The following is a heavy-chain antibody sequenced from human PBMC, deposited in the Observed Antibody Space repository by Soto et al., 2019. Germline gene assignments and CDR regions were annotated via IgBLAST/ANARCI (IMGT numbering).Heavy chain of an antibody. V-gene: IGHV4-38-2*02. Sequence: SETLSLTCAVSGYSISSGYYWGWIRQPPGKGLEWIGSIYHSGSTYYNPSPKSRVTISVDTSKNQFSLKLSSVTAADTAVYYCAREEGGISIFGVAPGTFDYWGQGTLVTVSS. CDR1: GYSISSGYY. J-gene: IGHJ4*02. D-gene: IGHD3-3*01. CDR2: IYHSGST. CDR3: AREEGGISIFGVAPGTFDY.